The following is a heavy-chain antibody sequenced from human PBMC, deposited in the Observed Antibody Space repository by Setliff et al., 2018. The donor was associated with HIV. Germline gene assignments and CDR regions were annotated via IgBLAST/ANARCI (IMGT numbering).Heavy chain of an antibody. Sequence: ETLSLTCAFYGGSLNGFYWGWIRQSPGKGLEWIGEINHRGSTNYNPSLKSRVTMRVDMSKNQFSLEVTAVTAADTAVYYCVRGWDDKVSTISAPYYYYMDVWGKGTTVTVSS. CDR3: VRGWDDKVSTISAPYYYYMDV. CDR1: GGSLNGFY. CDR2: INHRGST. J-gene: IGHJ6*03. D-gene: IGHD5-12*01. V-gene: IGHV4-34*01.